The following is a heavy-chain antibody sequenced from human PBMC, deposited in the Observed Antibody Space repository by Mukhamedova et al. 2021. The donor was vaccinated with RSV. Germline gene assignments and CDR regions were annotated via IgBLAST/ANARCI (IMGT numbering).Heavy chain of an antibody. J-gene: IGHJ3*01. D-gene: IGHD2-21*02. CDR3: AREIVNHGDDGGPLDL. Sequence: YYSDSVKGRFTISRDNSKNRLFLRMNSLRAEDAAVYYCAREIVNHGDDGGPLDLWGQGTTVTVSS. V-gene: IGHV3-33*01.